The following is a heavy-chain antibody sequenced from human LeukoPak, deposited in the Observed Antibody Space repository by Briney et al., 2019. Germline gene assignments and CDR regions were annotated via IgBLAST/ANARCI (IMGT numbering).Heavy chain of an antibody. J-gene: IGHJ4*02. CDR1: GGSFSGYY. CDR2: INHSGST. D-gene: IGHD6-13*01. V-gene: IGHV4-34*01. Sequence: SETLSLTCAVYGGSFSGYYWSWIRQPPGKGLEWIGEINHSGSTNYNPSLKSRVTISVDTSKNQFSLKLSSVTAADTAVYYCARWYSSSCDYWGQGTLVTASS. CDR3: ARWYSSSCDY.